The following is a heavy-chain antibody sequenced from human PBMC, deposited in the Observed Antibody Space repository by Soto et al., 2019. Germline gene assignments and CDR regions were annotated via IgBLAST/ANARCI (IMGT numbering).Heavy chain of an antibody. V-gene: IGHV3-21*01. J-gene: IGHJ5*02. D-gene: IGHD3-22*01. CDR1: GFTFSTYS. CDR3: ARAVTSSGYYYLNPGGFDP. CDR2: ISTSSSYI. Sequence: EVQLVESGGGLVKPGGSLRLSCAASGFTFSTYSMNWVRQAPGKGLEWVSSISTSSSYIYYADSVKGRFTISRDNAKNSLYLQMNSLRAEDTAVYYCARAVTSSGYYYLNPGGFDPWGQGTLVTVSS.